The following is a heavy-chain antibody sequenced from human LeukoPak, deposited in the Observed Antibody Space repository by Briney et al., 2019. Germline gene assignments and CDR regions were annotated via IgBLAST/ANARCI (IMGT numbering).Heavy chain of an antibody. J-gene: IGHJ5*02. V-gene: IGHV1-69*06. Sequence: SVKVSCKASGGTFSGYAISWVRQAPGQGLEWMGGIIPIFGTANYAQKFQGRVTITADKSTSTAYMELSSLRSEDTAVYYCARRQQLVGINWFDPWGQGTLVTVSS. D-gene: IGHD6-13*01. CDR3: ARRQQLVGINWFDP. CDR2: IIPIFGTA. CDR1: GGTFSGYA.